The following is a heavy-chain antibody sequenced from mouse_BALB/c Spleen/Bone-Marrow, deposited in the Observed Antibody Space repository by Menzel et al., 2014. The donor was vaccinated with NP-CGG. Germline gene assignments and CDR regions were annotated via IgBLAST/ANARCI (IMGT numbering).Heavy chain of an antibody. J-gene: IGHJ2*01. Sequence: VQLEESGGGLVKPGGSLKLSCAASGFTFSSYAMSWVRQTPGKRLEWVATISRGGSYTYYPDSVKGRFNISRDNAKNTLYLQMSRLRSEDTAMYYCVRHGITRLRDYWCQGTTLTVSS. V-gene: IGHV5-9-3*01. CDR1: GFTFSSYA. CDR3: VRHGITRLRDY. D-gene: IGHD2-4*01. CDR2: ISRGGSYT.